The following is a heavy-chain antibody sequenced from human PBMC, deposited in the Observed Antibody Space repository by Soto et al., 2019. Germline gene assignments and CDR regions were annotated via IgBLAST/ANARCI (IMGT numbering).Heavy chain of an antibody. D-gene: IGHD6-13*01. Sequence: PGGSLRLSCVRSGFTFSSFSINSVRQGPGKGLEWVSSINGDSSYFTYIDSMKGRFTISRENAKNSLYLQMNNLRAEDTGFYYCARDIPYTAAIDYWGQGILVTVSS. J-gene: IGHJ4*02. CDR2: INGDSSYF. V-gene: IGHV3-21*06. CDR3: ARDIPYTAAIDY. CDR1: GFTFSSFS.